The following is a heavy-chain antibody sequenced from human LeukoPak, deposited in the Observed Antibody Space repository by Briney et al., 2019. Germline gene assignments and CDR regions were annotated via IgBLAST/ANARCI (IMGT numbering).Heavy chain of an antibody. V-gene: IGHV3-43D*03. CDR2: ITWDAGTT. CDR3: AKDSTRGSSWDFDY. D-gene: IGHD6-6*01. CDR1: GFTFDDYA. Sequence: SGGSLRLSCAASGFTFDDYAMHWVRQAPGKGLEWVSLITWDAGTTHYADSVKGPFTISRDNSKNSLYPQMNSLRAEDTALYYCAKDSTRGSSWDFDYWGQGTLVTVSS. J-gene: IGHJ4*02.